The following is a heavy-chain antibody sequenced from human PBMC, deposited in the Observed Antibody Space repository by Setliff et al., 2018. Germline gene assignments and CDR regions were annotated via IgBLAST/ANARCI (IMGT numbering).Heavy chain of an antibody. V-gene: IGHV3-30*01. CDR3: ARAIVVVAATGGEFDY. D-gene: IGHD2-15*01. J-gene: IGHJ4*02. CDR2: ISYDGSNK. Sequence: LRLSCAASGFTFSSYAMHWVRQAPGKGLEWVAVISYDGSNKYYADTVKGRFTISRDNSKNTLYLQMHSLRAEDTAVYYCARAIVVVAATGGEFDYWGQGTLVTVSS. CDR1: GFTFSSYA.